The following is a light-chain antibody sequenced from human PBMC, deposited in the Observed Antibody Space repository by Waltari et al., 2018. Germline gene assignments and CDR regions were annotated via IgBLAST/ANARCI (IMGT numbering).Light chain of an antibody. V-gene: IGKV1-27*01. CDR1: QDISNY. CDR2: GAT. Sequence: DIQMTPSPSSLSASIGDRVTMTCRASQDISNYLAWYQQKTGKVPKLLIYGATTLQTGVPSRFSGSGSGTDFTLTISSLQPEDVATYYCQRYSNTPRTFGQGTKLEIK. J-gene: IGKJ2*02. CDR3: QRYSNTPRT.